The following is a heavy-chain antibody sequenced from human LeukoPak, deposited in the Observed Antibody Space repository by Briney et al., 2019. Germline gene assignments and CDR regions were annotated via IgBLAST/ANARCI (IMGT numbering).Heavy chain of an antibody. CDR3: ARVEEVVINPPGTGNGMDV. CDR1: GFTFSSYA. V-gene: IGHV3-30-3*01. J-gene: IGHJ6*02. D-gene: IGHD3-22*01. CDR2: ISYDGSNK. Sequence: GGSLRLSCAASGFTFSSYAMHWVRQAPGKGLEWVAVISYDGSNKYYADSVKGRFTISRGNSKNTLYLQMNSLRAEDTAVYYCARVEEVVINPPGTGNGMDVWGQGTTVTVSS.